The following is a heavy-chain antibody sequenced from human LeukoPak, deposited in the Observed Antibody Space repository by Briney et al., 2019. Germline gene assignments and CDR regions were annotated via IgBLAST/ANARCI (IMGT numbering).Heavy chain of an antibody. CDR2: INTDTRSP. D-gene: IGHD4-17*01. J-gene: IGHJ4*02. CDR3: AREVLRFDS. CDR1: GYTFNKYS. Sequence: ASVKVSCKASGYTFNKYSMNWVRQAPGQGLEWIGWINTDTRSPTYAQGFTGRFVFSVDTSGSTAYLQISNLNIEDTAVYYCAREVLRFDSWGQGTLVTVSS. V-gene: IGHV7-4-1*02.